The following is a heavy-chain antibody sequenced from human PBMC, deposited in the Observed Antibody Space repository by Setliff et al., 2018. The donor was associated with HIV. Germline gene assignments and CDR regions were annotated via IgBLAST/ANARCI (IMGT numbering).Heavy chain of an antibody. CDR2: TSGHNGNT. Sequence: ASVKVSCKASGYSFTSYGVNWVRQAPGQGLEWMGWTSGHNGNTNYAQKFQDRVTMTTDTSTRTIYMELRALRSDDTAVYYCARDEDPYYYDTTGFLDAFDIWGQGTMVTVSS. V-gene: IGHV1-18*01. CDR3: ARDEDPYYYDTTGFLDAFDI. CDR1: GYSFTSYG. D-gene: IGHD3-22*01. J-gene: IGHJ3*02.